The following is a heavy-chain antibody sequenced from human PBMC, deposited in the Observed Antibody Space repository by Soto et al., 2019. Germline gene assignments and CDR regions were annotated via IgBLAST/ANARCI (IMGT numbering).Heavy chain of an antibody. CDR2: IWYDGSNK. D-gene: IGHD3-16*01. CDR1: GFTFSSYG. J-gene: IGHJ2*01. Sequence: QVQLVESGGGVVQPGRSLRLSCAAYGFTFSSYGMHWVRQAPGKGREWVAVIWYDGSNKYYADSVKGRFTISRDNSKNTLYLQMNSLRAEDTAVYYCAREGEAAHWYFDLWGRGTLVTVSS. V-gene: IGHV3-33*01. CDR3: AREGEAAHWYFDL.